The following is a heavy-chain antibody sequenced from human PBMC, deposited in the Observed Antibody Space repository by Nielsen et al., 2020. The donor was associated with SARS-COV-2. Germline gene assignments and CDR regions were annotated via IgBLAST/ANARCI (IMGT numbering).Heavy chain of an antibody. J-gene: IGHJ4*02. CDR2: INHSGST. CDR1: GGSFSGYY. CDR3: AGGYSSGWLDY. D-gene: IGHD6-19*01. V-gene: IGHV4-34*01. Sequence: GPLRLSCAVYGGSFSGYYWSWIRQPPGKGLEWIGEINHSGSTNYNPSLKSRVTISVDTSKNQFSLKLSSVTAADTAVYYCAGGYSSGWLDYWGQGTLVTVSS.